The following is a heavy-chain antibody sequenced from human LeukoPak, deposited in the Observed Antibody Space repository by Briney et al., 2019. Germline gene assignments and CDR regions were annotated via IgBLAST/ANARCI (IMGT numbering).Heavy chain of an antibody. Sequence: GGSLRLSRAASGFXVSSNYMSWVRQAPGKGLEWVSVIYSGGSTYYADSVKGRFTISRDNSKNTLYLQMNSLRAEDTAVYYCARDKAVAGPAYWYYGMDVWGQGTTVTVSS. CDR3: ARDKAVAGPAYWYYGMDV. J-gene: IGHJ6*02. D-gene: IGHD6-19*01. V-gene: IGHV3-66*01. CDR1: GFXVSSNY. CDR2: IYSGGST.